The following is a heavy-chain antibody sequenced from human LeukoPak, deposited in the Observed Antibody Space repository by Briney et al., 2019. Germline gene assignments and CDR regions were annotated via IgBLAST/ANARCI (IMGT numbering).Heavy chain of an antibody. CDR2: ISNSGSYT. CDR3: ARSRGAGPGAYFDY. V-gene: IGHV3-11*03. CDR1: GFTFSACE. D-gene: IGHD6-19*01. J-gene: IGHJ4*02. Sequence: GGSLRLSCAISGFTFSACELTWVRQAPGKGLEWVSVISNSGSYTNYADSVKGRFTISRDNAKNSLYLQMNSLRAEDTAVYYCARSRGAGPGAYFDYWGQGTLTTVSS.